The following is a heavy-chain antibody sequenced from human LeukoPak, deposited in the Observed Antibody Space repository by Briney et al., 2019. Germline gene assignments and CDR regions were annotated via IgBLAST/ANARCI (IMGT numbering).Heavy chain of an antibody. Sequence: SVKVSCKASGATFSSYAISWVRQAPGQGLEWMGRIIPILGIANYEQKFQGRVTITADKSTSTAYMELSSLRSEDTAVYYCAETSVAGPLGFDYWGQGTLVTVSS. CDR1: GATFSSYA. CDR3: AETSVAGPLGFDY. CDR2: IIPILGIA. J-gene: IGHJ4*02. D-gene: IGHD6-19*01. V-gene: IGHV1-69*04.